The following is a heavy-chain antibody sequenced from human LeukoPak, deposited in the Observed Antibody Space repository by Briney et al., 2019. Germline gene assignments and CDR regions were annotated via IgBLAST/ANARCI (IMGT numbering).Heavy chain of an antibody. D-gene: IGHD4-17*01. CDR1: GGSISSYY. Sequence: SETLSLTCTVSGGSISSYYWSWIRQPPGKGLEWIGYIYYSGSTNYNPSLKSRVTITVDTSKNQFSLKLSSVTAADTAVYYCARDAGYGDYVWGQGTTVTVSS. V-gene: IGHV4-59*01. CDR2: IYYSGST. J-gene: IGHJ6*02. CDR3: ARDAGYGDYV.